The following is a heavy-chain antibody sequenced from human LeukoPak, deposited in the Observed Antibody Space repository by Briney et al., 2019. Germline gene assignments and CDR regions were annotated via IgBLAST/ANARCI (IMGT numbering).Heavy chain of an antibody. CDR3: ARLRATTVTTPFDY. CDR1: GGSISSSSYY. J-gene: IGHJ4*02. CDR2: TYYSGST. D-gene: IGHD4-17*01. V-gene: IGHV4-39*07. Sequence: SETLSLTCTVSGGSISSSSYYWGWIRQPPGKGLEWIGSTYYSGSTYYNPSRKIRVPISVDTSKNQFSLKLSSVTAADTAVYYCARLRATTVTTPFDYWGQGTLVTVSS.